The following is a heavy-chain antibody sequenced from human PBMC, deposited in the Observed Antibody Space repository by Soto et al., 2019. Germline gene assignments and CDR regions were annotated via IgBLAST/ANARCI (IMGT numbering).Heavy chain of an antibody. V-gene: IGHV3-74*01. CDR1: GFTFSNYW. CDR3: ARDNWNTV. CDR2: VNGDGSST. Sequence: EVQLVESGGGLVQPGGSLRLSCAASGFTFSNYWMHWVRQVPGKGLVWVSRVNGDGSSTFYADSVKGRFTISRDNAENTVFLQMNSLRAEDRAVYYCARDNWNTVWGQGTMVTVSS. D-gene: IGHD1-20*01. J-gene: IGHJ3*01.